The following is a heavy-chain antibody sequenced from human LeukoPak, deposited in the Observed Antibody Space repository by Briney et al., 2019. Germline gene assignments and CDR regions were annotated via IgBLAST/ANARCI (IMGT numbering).Heavy chain of an antibody. CDR2: IYYSGST. Sequence: PSQTLSLTCTVSGGSISSGDYHWSWIRQPPGKGLEWIGYIYYSGSTYYNPSLKSRVTISVDTSKNQFSLKLSSVTAADTAVYYCARSDGYCSSTSCYADAFDIWGQGTMVTVSS. J-gene: IGHJ3*02. CDR1: GGSISSGDYH. D-gene: IGHD2-2*01. CDR3: ARSDGYCSSTSCYADAFDI. V-gene: IGHV4-30-4*01.